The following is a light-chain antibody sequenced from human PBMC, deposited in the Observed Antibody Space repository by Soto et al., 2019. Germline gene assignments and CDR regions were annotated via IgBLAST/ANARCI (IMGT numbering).Light chain of an antibody. CDR1: RSDVGGYNY. J-gene: IGLJ2*01. CDR2: EVS. CDR3: SSYAGSNNFVV. Sequence: SALTQPPSASGSPGQSVTISCTGTRSDVGGYNYVSWFQQHPGKAPKLMIYEVSKRPPGVPDRFSGSKSGNTASLSVSGLQAEDEADYYCSSYAGSNNFVVFGGGTKLTVL. V-gene: IGLV2-8*01.